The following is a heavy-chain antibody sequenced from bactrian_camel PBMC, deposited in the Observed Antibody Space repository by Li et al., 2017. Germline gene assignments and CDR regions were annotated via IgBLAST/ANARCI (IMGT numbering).Heavy chain of an antibody. CDR3: AVDFKCRSRLLLEVPLEYVDYASDYH. J-gene: IGHJ4*01. Sequence: MGWFRQAPGKEREGVASIDSDGSTSIADSVKGRFTVSQDNANDTVYLQMSSLKPEDTAVYFCAVDFKCRSRLLLEVPLEYVDYASDYHWGRGTQVTVST. V-gene: IGHV3S53*01. CDR2: IDSDGST. D-gene: IGHD4*01.